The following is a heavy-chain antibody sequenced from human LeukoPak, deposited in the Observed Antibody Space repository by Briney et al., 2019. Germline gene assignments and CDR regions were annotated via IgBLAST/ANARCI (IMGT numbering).Heavy chain of an antibody. Sequence: ETLSLTCAVYGGSFSGYYWSWIRQPPGKGLEWIGEINHSGSTNYNPSLKSRVTISVDTSKNQFSLKLSSVTAADTAVYYCARDKRTVYCTNGVCPTPPDYWGQGTLVTVSS. CDR3: ARDKRTVYCTNGVCPTPPDY. CDR1: GGSFSGYY. J-gene: IGHJ4*02. V-gene: IGHV4-34*01. D-gene: IGHD2-8*01. CDR2: INHSGST.